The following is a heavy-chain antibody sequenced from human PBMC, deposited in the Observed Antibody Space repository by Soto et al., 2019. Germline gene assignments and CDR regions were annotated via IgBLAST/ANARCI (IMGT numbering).Heavy chain of an antibody. D-gene: IGHD2-21*02. J-gene: IGHJ3*02. V-gene: IGHV2-5*02. Sequence: QITLKESGPTLVKPTHTITLTCTFSGFSLTTSGVGVGWIRQPPGKALDWLALIFWDDDERYSSSLKSRLTITKDTAKNQVVLIMTNMDPLDTATYYCAHRGHDFQGAFDIWGQGTMVTVSS. CDR1: GFSLTTSGVG. CDR2: IFWDDDE. CDR3: AHRGHDFQGAFDI.